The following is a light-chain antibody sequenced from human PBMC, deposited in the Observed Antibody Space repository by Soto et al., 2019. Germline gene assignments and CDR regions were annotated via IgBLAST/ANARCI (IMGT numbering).Light chain of an antibody. CDR2: VAS. Sequence: EMGLTQSPGTLSSSPGERATLSCRASQGVSSSYLAWYQQKPGQAPRLLIYVASSRATGIPARFSVSGSGTDFTLTISRLEPEDFAVYYCQEYGSSSPHFRQGTRLEIK. CDR1: QGVSSSY. J-gene: IGKJ5*01. V-gene: IGKV3-20*01. CDR3: QEYGSSSPH.